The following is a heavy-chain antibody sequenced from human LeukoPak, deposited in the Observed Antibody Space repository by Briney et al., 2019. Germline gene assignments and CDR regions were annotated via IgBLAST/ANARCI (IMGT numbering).Heavy chain of an antibody. CDR2: ISSDGSST. D-gene: IGHD6-13*01. CDR3: ARGSSTWSDS. V-gene: IGHV3-74*01. J-gene: IGHJ5*01. Sequence: PGGSLRLSCEASGFTFSSYGMHWVRQAPGKGLVWVSRISSDGSSTSYADSVKGRFTISRDNAKNTLYLQVNSLRTEDTAVYYCARGSSTWSDSWGQGTLVTVSS. CDR1: GFTFSSYG.